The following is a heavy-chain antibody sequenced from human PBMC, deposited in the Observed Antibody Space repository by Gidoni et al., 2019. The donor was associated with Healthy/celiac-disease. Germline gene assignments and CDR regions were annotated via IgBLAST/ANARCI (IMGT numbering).Heavy chain of an antibody. V-gene: IGHV4-61*02. J-gene: IGHJ6*02. CDR2: IYTSGST. CDR1: GVSISSGSYY. CDR3: ARSLYYYGMDV. Sequence: QVQLQESGPGLVKPSQTLSLTCTVSGVSISSGSYYWSWIRQPAGKGLEWIGRIYTSGSTNYNPSLKSRVTMLVDTSKNQCALKLSSVTAADTGVYYGARSLYYYGMDVWGQGTTVTVSS.